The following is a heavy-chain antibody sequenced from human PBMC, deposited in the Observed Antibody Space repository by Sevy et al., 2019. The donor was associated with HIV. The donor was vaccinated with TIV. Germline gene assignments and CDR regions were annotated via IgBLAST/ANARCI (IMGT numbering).Heavy chain of an antibody. CDR1: GYTFTGYY. Sequence: ASVKVSCKASGYTFTGYYMHWVRQAPGQELESIGRINPNSGGTNYAQKFQGRVTMTRDTSISTAYMELSRLRSDDTAVYYCARWRAQSHGMDVWGQGTTVTVSS. D-gene: IGHD5-12*01. CDR2: INPNSGGT. V-gene: IGHV1-2*06. J-gene: IGHJ6*02. CDR3: ARWRAQSHGMDV.